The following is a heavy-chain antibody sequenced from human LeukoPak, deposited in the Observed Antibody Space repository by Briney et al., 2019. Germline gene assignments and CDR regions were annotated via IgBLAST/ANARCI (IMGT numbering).Heavy chain of an antibody. CDR3: ARHEVSTVTKGGYYFNY. J-gene: IGHJ4*02. Sequence: SETLSLTCTVSGGSISRSSYYWGWIRQPPGKGLEWIGSIYYSGSTYYNPSLKSRVTISVDTSKNPFSLKVTSVTAADTAMYYCARHEVSTVTKGGYYFNYWGQGSLVTVSS. CDR1: GGSISRSSYY. D-gene: IGHD4-17*01. CDR2: IYYSGST. V-gene: IGHV4-39*01.